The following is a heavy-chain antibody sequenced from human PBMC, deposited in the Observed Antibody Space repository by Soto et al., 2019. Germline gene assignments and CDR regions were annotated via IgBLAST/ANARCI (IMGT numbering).Heavy chain of an antibody. J-gene: IGHJ4*02. V-gene: IGHV4-31*03. CDR2: IYYSGST. CDR3: ASVPHDYGGNSESW. CDR1: GGSISSGGYY. D-gene: IGHD4-17*01. Sequence: PSETLSLTCTVSGGSISSGGYYWSWIRQHPGKGLEWIGYIYYSGSTYYNPSLKSRVTISVDTSKNQFSLKLSSVTAADTAVYYCASVPHDYGGNSESWWGQGTLVTVS.